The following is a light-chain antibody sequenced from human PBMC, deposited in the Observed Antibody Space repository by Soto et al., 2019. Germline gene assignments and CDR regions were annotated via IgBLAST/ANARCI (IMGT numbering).Light chain of an antibody. J-gene: IGKJ1*01. Sequence: EIVLTHSPGTLSLSPCERAALSGSASQSVSSSYLAWYQQKPGQAPRLLIYGASTRATGIPARFSGSGSGTEFTLTISSLQSEDFAVYYCQQYNNWPWTFGQGTKVDIK. CDR3: QQYNNWPWT. CDR2: GAS. V-gene: IGKV3-15*01. CDR1: QSVSSSY.